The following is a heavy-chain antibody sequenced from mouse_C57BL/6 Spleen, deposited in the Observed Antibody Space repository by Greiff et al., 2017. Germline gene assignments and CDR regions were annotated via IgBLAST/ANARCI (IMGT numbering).Heavy chain of an antibody. CDR3: ARRDYYGSAWFAY. D-gene: IGHD1-1*01. Sequence: QVQLQQPGAALVKPGASVTLSCKASGYTFTSYWMQWVQQRPGQGLEWIGEIDPSDSYTNYNQKFKGKATLTVDTSSSTAYMQLSSLTSEDSAVYYCARRDYYGSAWFAYWGQGTLVTVSA. CDR1: GYTFTSYW. J-gene: IGHJ3*01. V-gene: IGHV1-50*01. CDR2: IDPSDSYT.